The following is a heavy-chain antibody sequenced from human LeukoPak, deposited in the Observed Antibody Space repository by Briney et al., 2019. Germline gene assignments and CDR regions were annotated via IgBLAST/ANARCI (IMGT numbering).Heavy chain of an antibody. CDR1: GYSFTSYW. D-gene: IGHD2-2*01. J-gene: IGHJ4*02. CDR2: IYPGDSDT. V-gene: IGHV5-51*01. Sequence: GESLKISCKASGYSFTSYWIGWVRQMPGKGLEWMGIIYPGDSDTIYRPSFQGQVTISADKSISTAYLQWSSLKASDTAMYYCARYWSTTSCHGRYFDYWGQGTLVTVSP. CDR3: ARYWSTTSCHGRYFDY.